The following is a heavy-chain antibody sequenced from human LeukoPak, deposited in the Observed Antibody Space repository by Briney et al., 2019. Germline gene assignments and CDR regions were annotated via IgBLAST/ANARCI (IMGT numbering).Heavy chain of an antibody. Sequence: NPSETLSLTCAVYGGSFSGYYWSWIRQPPGKGLEWIGEINHSGSTNYNPSLKSRVTISVDTSKNQFSLKLSSVTAADTAVYYCATYRQPPYAFDIWGQGTMVTVSS. V-gene: IGHV4-34*01. CDR3: ATYRQPPYAFDI. CDR1: GGSFSGYY. CDR2: INHSGST. J-gene: IGHJ3*02. D-gene: IGHD5-18*01.